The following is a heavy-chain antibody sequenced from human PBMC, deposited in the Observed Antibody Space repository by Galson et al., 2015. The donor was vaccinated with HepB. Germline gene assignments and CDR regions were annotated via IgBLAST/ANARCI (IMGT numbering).Heavy chain of an antibody. Sequence: CAISGDSASDTSAAWNWIRQSPSGGLEWLGRTYYRSMWYYDYAPSVQSRITINPDTSKNQVSLHLNSVTPEDTAIYYCARDLRGHSSSWYDYGMDVWGQGTTVTVSS. CDR3: ARDLRGHSSSWYDYGMDV. CDR1: GDSASDTSAA. D-gene: IGHD6-13*01. J-gene: IGHJ6*02. V-gene: IGHV6-1*01. CDR2: TYYRSMWYY.